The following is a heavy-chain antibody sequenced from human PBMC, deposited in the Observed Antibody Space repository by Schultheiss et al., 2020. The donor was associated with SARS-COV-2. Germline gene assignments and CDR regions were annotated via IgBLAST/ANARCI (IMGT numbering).Heavy chain of an antibody. V-gene: IGHV4-4*07. D-gene: IGHD6-6*01. J-gene: IGHJ4*02. CDR2: IYTSGST. CDR3: ARAASSSSGGYFDY. Sequence: SQTLSLTCTVSGGSISSYYWSWIRQPAGKGLEWIGRIYTSGSTNYNPSLKSRVTMSVDTSKNQFSLQLNSVTPEDTAVYYCARAASSSSGGYFDYWGQGTLVTVSS. CDR1: GGSISSYY.